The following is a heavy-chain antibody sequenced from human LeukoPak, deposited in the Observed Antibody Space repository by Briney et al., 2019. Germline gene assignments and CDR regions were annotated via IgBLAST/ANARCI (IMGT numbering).Heavy chain of an antibody. V-gene: IGHV3-23*01. CDR1: KFSFNTYG. J-gene: IGHJ4*02. D-gene: IGHD4-11*01. Sequence: GGSLRLSCTTSKFSFNTYGMTWVRQAPGKGLEWVSSISGSGGSAQYAASVQGRFIISGNNSKNTLYLQMNSLRAEDTAVYYCAKDRSDYSNYALGVLDYWGQGTLVTVSS. CDR3: AKDRSDYSNYALGVLDY. CDR2: ISGSGGSA.